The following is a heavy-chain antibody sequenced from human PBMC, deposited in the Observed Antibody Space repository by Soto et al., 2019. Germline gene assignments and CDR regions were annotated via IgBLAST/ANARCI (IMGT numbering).Heavy chain of an antibody. J-gene: IGHJ4*02. D-gene: IGHD3-3*01. V-gene: IGHV4-59*12. CDR1: EGTIYSYY. CDR3: ARALVFSWSGIYYFDY. Sequence: SETLRLTYTVSEGTIYSYYWSWILQTPGKGLEWIGSIYYSGSTNYNPSLKSRVTISIDTSKNQFSLRLSSVTAADTAVYYCARALVFSWSGIYYFDYWGQGALVTVSS. CDR2: IYYSGST.